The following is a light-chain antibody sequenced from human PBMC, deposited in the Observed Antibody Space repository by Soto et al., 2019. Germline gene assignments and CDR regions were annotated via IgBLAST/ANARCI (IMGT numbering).Light chain of an antibody. CDR2: DVS. CDR1: SSDIGSYNL. V-gene: IGLV2-23*02. Sequence: QSALTQPASVSGSPGQSITLSCTGTSSDIGSYNLVSWYRQYPGTAPKLMIYDVSKRPSGVSNRFSGSKSGNTASLTISGLQAEDEAYYDCWSYAGNTIFVFGGGTKVTVL. CDR3: WSYAGNTIFV. J-gene: IGLJ2*01.